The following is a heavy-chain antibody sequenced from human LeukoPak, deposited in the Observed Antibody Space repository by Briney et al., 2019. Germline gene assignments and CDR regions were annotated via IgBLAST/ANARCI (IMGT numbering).Heavy chain of an antibody. V-gene: IGHV1-69*13. CDR2: IIPIFGTA. Sequence: ASVKVSYKASGGTFSSYAISWVRQAPGQGLEWMGGIIPIFGTANYAQKFQGRVTITADESTSTAYMELSSLRSEDTAVYYCARKWERTAFDIWGQGTMVTVSS. CDR1: GGTFSSYA. CDR3: ARKWERTAFDI. J-gene: IGHJ3*02. D-gene: IGHD1-26*01.